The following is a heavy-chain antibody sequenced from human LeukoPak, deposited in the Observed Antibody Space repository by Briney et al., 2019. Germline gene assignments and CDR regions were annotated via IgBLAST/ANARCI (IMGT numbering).Heavy chain of an antibody. V-gene: IGHV1-69*01. CDR1: GGTFSSYA. CDR2: IIPIFGTA. J-gene: IGHJ4*02. Sequence: GSSVKVSCKASGGTFSSYAISWVRQAPGQGLEWMGGIIPIFGTANYAQKFQGRVTITADESTSTAYMELSSLRSEDTAVYYCARSGPYCSSTSGYSRLWGQGTLVTVSS. CDR3: ARSGPYCSSTSGYSRL. D-gene: IGHD2-2*02.